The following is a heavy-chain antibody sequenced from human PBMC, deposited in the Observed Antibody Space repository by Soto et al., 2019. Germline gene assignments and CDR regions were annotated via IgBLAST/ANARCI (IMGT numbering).Heavy chain of an antibody. Sequence: EVQLAESGGGMVQPGGSLRLSCVASGFTFSSYDMHWVRQAPGKGLEYVSSISSNGGTTYYGNSVKGRFTISRDNSKHTLYLQMVSLRAEDMAVYYCVRRVSGNYDYWGQGTLVTVSS. CDR3: VRRVSGNYDY. J-gene: IGHJ4*02. V-gene: IGHV3-64*01. CDR1: GFTFSSYD. CDR2: ISSNGGTT. D-gene: IGHD1-7*01.